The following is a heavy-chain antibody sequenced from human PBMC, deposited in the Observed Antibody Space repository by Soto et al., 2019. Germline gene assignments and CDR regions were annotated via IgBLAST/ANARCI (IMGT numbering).Heavy chain of an antibody. D-gene: IGHD2-2*01. CDR2: IWYDGSNT. CDR3: AKASLVVVPAAMTAFDY. CDR1: GVTFSSYG. J-gene: IGHJ4*02. V-gene: IGHV3-33*06. Sequence: PAGSLRLSCAACGVTFSSYGMHWVRQAQGKGLEWVAVIWYDGSNTYYADSVKGRFTISRDNSKNTLYLQMNSLRAEDTAVYYCAKASLVVVPAAMTAFDYWGQGTLVTVSS.